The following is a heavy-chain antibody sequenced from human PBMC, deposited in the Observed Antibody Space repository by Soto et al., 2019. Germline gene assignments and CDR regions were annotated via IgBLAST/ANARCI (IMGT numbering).Heavy chain of an antibody. D-gene: IGHD1-7*01. CDR3: ARGYNWNYALDY. V-gene: IGHV1-18*04. CDR2: ISSYNGDT. Sequence: APVEVIWKVSWYSLGDCGMSWVRQAPGQGLEWMGWISSYNGDTKYLESLQGRLTMTRDTSTNTAYMELRSLTSDDTAVYFCARGYNWNYALDYWGQGTLVNLSS. CDR1: WYSLGDCG. J-gene: IGHJ4*02.